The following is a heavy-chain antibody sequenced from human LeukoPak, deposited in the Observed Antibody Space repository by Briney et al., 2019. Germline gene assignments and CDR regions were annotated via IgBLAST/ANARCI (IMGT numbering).Heavy chain of an antibody. Sequence: GGSLRLSCAASGFTFSNYGMNWVRQAAGKGLEWVSSVSSRSTYIYYADSVEGRCTISRDEAENPLYLQINSLRDEDTAIYYCASRGVAGLMTFFDPWGQGTLVTVSS. CDR3: ASRGVAGLMTFFDP. J-gene: IGHJ5*02. V-gene: IGHV3-21*01. CDR1: GFTFSNYG. D-gene: IGHD6-19*01. CDR2: VSSRSTYI.